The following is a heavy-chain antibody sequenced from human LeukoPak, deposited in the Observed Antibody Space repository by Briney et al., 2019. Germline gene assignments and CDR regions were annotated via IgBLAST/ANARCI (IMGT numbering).Heavy chain of an antibody. V-gene: IGHV3-7*05. J-gene: IGHJ4*02. CDR1: GFTFSSYW. Sequence: PGGSLRLSCAASGFTFSSYWMSWVRQAPGKGLEWVANIKQDGSEKYYVDSVKGRFTISRDNAKNSLYLQMNSLRAEDTALYYCSKDRGGTLGDYFDYWGQGTLVTVSS. CDR2: IKQDGSEK. CDR3: SKDRGGTLGDYFDY. D-gene: IGHD3-10*01.